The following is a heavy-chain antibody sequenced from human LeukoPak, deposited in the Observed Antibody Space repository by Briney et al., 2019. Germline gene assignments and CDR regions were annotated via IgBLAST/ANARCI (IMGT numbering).Heavy chain of an antibody. J-gene: IGHJ3*01. CDR3: ARRFRTGGDLHHDAYDV. CDR1: GGTISDYF. D-gene: IGHD3-16*01. V-gene: IGHV4-59*07. CDR2: VYYIGNP. Sequence: SDTLSLTCSVSGGTISDYFWGWIRQPPGKGLEWIGHVYYIGNPTCCPSLESRVSISVDTSENQFSLELTSVTAADTAVYYCARRFRTGGDLHHDAYDVWGQGTVVTVSS.